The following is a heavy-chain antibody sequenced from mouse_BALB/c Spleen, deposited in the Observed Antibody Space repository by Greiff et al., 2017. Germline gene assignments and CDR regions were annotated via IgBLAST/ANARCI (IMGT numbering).Heavy chain of an antibody. CDR1: GYTFTSYW. D-gene: IGHD1-1*01. CDR3: AGADYGSSYDY. Sequence: QVQLQQSGAELARPGASVKLSCKASGYTFTSYWMQWVKQRPGQGLEWIGAIYPGDGDTRYTQKFKGKATLTADKSSSTAYMQLSSLASEDSAVYYCAGADYGSSYDYWGQGTTLTVAS. CDR2: IYPGDGDT. V-gene: IGHV1-87*01. J-gene: IGHJ2*01.